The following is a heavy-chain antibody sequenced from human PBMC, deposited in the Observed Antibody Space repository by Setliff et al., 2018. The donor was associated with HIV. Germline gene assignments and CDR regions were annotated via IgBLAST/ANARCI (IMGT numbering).Heavy chain of an antibody. D-gene: IGHD4-17*01. V-gene: IGHV3-30*04. Sequence: TFSSYAMHWVRQAPGKGLEWVAVISYDGSNKYYADSVKGRFTISRDNSKNTLYLQMNSLRADDTAMYYCAKGHYDDWYYFDYWGPGTLVTVSS. CDR3: AKGHYDDWYYFDY. J-gene: IGHJ4*02. CDR2: ISYDGSNK. CDR1: TFSSYA.